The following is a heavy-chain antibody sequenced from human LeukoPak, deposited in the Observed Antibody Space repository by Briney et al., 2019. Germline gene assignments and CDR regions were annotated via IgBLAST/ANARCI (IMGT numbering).Heavy chain of an antibody. D-gene: IGHD3-10*01. V-gene: IGHV3-9*03. Sequence: GGSLRLSCAASGFTFDDYAMHWVRQAPGKGLEWVSGISWNSGSIGYADSVKGRFTISRDNAKNSLYLQMNSLRAEDMALYYCAKASGRVYYYYMDVWGKRPTVTVSS. CDR1: GFTFDDYA. CDR2: ISWNSGSI. J-gene: IGHJ6*03. CDR3: AKASGRVYYYYMDV.